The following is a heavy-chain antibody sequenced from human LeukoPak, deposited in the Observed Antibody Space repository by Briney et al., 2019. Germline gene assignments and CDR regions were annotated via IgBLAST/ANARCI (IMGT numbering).Heavy chain of an antibody. D-gene: IGHD3-10*01. CDR2: IYYSGST. CDR3: ARDLLWFGELRYFDY. Sequence: PSETLSLACTVSGGSISSYYWSWIRQPPGKGLEWIGYIYYSGSTNYNPSLKSRVTISVDTSKNQFSLKLSSVTAADTAVYYCARDLLWFGELRYFDYWGQGTLVTVSS. J-gene: IGHJ4*02. V-gene: IGHV4-59*12. CDR1: GGSISSYY.